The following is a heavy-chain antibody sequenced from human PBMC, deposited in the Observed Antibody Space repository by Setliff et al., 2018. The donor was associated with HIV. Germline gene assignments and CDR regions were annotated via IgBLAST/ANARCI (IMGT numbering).Heavy chain of an antibody. V-gene: IGHV4-34*01. CDR3: ARSLLPSITVAGTIGY. J-gene: IGHJ4*02. D-gene: IGHD6-19*01. CDR2: INLIGRT. Sequence: SETLSLTCAVYGGSFSGYYWNWIRQPPGKGLEWVGEINLIGRTNYNPSLESRVTISVDTSKNQFSLKVNSVTAADTAVYYCARSLLPSITVAGTIGYWGQGSLVTVSS. CDR1: GGSFSGYY.